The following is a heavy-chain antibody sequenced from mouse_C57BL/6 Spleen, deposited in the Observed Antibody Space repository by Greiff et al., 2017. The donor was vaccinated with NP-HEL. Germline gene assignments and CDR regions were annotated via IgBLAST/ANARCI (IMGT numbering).Heavy chain of an antibody. Sequence: DVQLVESEGGLVQPGSSMKLSCTASGFTFSDYYMAWVRQVPEKGLEWVANINYDGSSTYYLDSLKSRFIISRDNAKNILYLQMSSLKSEDTATYYCARATYAMDYWGQGTSVTVSS. J-gene: IGHJ4*01. CDR1: GFTFSDYY. V-gene: IGHV5-16*01. CDR2: INYDGSST. CDR3: ARATYAMDY.